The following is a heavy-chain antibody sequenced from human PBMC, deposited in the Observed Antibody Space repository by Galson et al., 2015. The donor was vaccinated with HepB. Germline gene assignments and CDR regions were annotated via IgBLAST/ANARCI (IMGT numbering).Heavy chain of an antibody. J-gene: IGHJ3*02. D-gene: IGHD1-26*01. V-gene: IGHV1-8*01. CDR1: GYTFTSYD. Sequence: SVTVSCKASGYTFTSYDINWVRQATGQGLEWMGWMNPNSGNTGYAQKFPGRVTMTRNTSISTAYMELSSLRSEDTAVYYCARRAGGATHDAFDIWGQGTMVTVSS. CDR2: MNPNSGNT. CDR3: ARRAGGATHDAFDI.